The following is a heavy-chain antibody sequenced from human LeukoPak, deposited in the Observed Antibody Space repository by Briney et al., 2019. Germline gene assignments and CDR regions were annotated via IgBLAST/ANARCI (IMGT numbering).Heavy chain of an antibody. Sequence: KTGGSLRLSCAASGFSFRTHNMNCVRQAPGTGLEWVSSITMSSTYIYHADSVKGRFTISIDNAKNSLFLQMNSLRAEDTAVYYCARVLRDYYFDYWGQGILVTVSS. CDR3: ARVLRDYYFDY. J-gene: IGHJ4*02. D-gene: IGHD3-9*01. V-gene: IGHV3-21*01. CDR1: GFSFRTHN. CDR2: ITMSSTYI.